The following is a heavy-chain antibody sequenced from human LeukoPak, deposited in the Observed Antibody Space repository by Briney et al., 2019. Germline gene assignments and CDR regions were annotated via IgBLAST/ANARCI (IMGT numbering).Heavy chain of an antibody. D-gene: IGHD2/OR15-2a*01. CDR2: IYSGGST. CDR1: GFTVSSNY. CDR3: AKPRLSMMQSLMDAFDI. Sequence: GGSLRLSCAASGFTVSSNYMSWVRQAPGKGLEWVSVIYSGGSTYYADSVKGRFTISRDNSKNTLYLQMNSLRAEDTAVYYCAKPRLSMMQSLMDAFDIWGQGTMVTVSS. V-gene: IGHV3-53*01. J-gene: IGHJ3*02.